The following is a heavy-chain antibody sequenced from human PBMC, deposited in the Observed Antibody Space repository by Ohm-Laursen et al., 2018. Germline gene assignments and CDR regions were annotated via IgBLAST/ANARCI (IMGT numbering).Heavy chain of an antibody. V-gene: IGHV3-21*01. CDR1: GFTFSSYA. D-gene: IGHD1-26*01. CDR3: ARAAGSYPYYFDY. J-gene: IGHJ4*02. CDR2: ISSSSSYI. Sequence: LSLTCAASGFTFSSYAMSWVRQAPGKGLEWVSSISSSSSYIYYADSVKGRFTISRDNAKNSLYLQMNSLRAEDTAVYYCARAAGSYPYYFDYWGQGTLVTVSS.